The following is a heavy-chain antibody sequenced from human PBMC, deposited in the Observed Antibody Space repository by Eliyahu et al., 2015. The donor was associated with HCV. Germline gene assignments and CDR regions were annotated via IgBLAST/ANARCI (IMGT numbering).Heavy chain of an antibody. J-gene: IGHJ6*02. V-gene: IGHV4-34*01. D-gene: IGHD3-16*01. CDR3: ARARGEVAVAGGYDYYGLDV. CDR2: INFSGNT. CDR1: SGSFSGXY. Sequence: QVQLHQWGAGLLRPSETLSLTCAVRSGSFSGXYXTWIRQPPGRGLEWIGDINFSGNTNYNPSLRRRVTISVDTSKTQFSLRLTSVTAGDTAVYYCARARGEVAVAGGYDYYGLDVWGQGTTVTVSS.